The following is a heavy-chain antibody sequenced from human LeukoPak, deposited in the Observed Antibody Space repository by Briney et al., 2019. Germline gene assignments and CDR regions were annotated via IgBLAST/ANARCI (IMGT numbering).Heavy chain of an antibody. Sequence: GGSLRLSCAASGFTFNNYGMHWVRQAPGKGLEWAAVISYDGRNIHYPDSVKGRFTISRDISTDTLWLQMDSLRTEDTAVYYCAKGPLRGTAAAIDYWGQGTLVTVSS. CDR2: ISYDGRNI. D-gene: IGHD2-2*01. J-gene: IGHJ4*02. CDR3: AKGPLRGTAAAIDY. V-gene: IGHV3-30*18. CDR1: GFTFNNYG.